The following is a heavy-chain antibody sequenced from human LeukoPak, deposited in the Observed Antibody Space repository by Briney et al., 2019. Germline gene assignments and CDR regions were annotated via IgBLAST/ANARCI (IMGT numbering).Heavy chain of an antibody. V-gene: IGHV3-30*18. J-gene: IGHJ4*02. D-gene: IGHD6-13*01. CDR3: AKDRIYSSSWYGGDY. Sequence: PGRSLRLSCAASGFTFSSYGMYWVRQAPGKGLEWVAVISYDGSNKYYADSVKGRFTISRDNSKNTLYLQMNSLRAEDTAVYYCAKDRIYSSSWYGGDYWGQGTLVTVSS. CDR1: GFTFSSYG. CDR2: ISYDGSNK.